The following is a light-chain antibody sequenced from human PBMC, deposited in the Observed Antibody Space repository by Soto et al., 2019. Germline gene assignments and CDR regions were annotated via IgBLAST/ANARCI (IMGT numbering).Light chain of an antibody. CDR3: QQYNSFPIT. CDR2: DAS. Sequence: DLQMTQSPSTLSASVGDRVTITCRASQSISSWLAWYQQKPGKAPKLLIYDASSLESGVPSRFSGSGSGTEFTLTISSLQPDDFATYYCQQYNSFPITFGQGTRLEIK. V-gene: IGKV1-5*01. J-gene: IGKJ5*01. CDR1: QSISSW.